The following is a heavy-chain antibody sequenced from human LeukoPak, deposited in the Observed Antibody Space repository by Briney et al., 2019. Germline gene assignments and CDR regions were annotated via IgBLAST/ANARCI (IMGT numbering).Heavy chain of an antibody. Sequence: ASVKVSCKVSGYTLTELSMHWVRQAPGKGLEWMGGFDPEDGGTIYAQKFQGRVTMTEDTSTDTAYMELSSLRSEDTAVYYCATPLLSYSSGWYYFDYWGQGTLVTVSS. J-gene: IGHJ4*02. V-gene: IGHV1-24*01. D-gene: IGHD6-19*01. CDR3: ATPLLSYSSGWYYFDY. CDR2: FDPEDGGT. CDR1: GYTLTELS.